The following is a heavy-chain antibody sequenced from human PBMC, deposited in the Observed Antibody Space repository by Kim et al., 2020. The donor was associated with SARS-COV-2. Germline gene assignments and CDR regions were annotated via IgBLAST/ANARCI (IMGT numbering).Heavy chain of an antibody. V-gene: IGHV3-33*01. Sequence: KYYADSGTVRFTISRDNYKNTLYLQMNLLRGEDTAVYYCARTPSYYYAMDVWGQGTTVTVSS. J-gene: IGHJ6*02. CDR2: K. CDR3: ARTPSYYYAMDV.